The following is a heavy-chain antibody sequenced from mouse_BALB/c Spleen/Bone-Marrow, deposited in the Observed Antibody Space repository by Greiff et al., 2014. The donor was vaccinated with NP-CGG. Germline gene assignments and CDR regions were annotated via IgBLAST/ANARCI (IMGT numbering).Heavy chain of an antibody. CDR3: AGSGDYDGFAY. Sequence: EVQLQQSGPELVKPGASVKISCKASGYSFTGYFMNWVMQSHGKSLEWIGRINPYNGDTFYNQKFKGKATLTVDKSSSTAHMELQSLASEDSAVYYCAGSGDYDGFAYWGQGTLVTVSA. J-gene: IGHJ3*01. CDR2: INPYNGDT. D-gene: IGHD2-4*01. V-gene: IGHV1-20*02. CDR1: GYSFTGYF.